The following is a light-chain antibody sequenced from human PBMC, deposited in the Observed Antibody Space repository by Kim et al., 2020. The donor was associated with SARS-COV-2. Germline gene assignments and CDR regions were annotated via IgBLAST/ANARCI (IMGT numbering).Light chain of an antibody. CDR1: SGSIASNY. V-gene: IGLV6-57*04. CDR3: QSYDRNNVV. J-gene: IGLJ2*01. CDR2: EDN. Sequence: LTQPHSVSESPGKTVTISCTRSSGSIASNYVHWYQQRPGSVPTIVIYEDNQRPSGVLDRFSGSIDSSSNSASLTISGLKYEDEADYYCQSYDRNNVVFGGGTQLTVL.